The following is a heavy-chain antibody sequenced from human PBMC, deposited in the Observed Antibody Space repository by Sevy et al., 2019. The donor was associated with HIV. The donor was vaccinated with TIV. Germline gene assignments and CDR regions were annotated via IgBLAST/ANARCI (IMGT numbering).Heavy chain of an antibody. D-gene: IGHD1-26*01. Sequence: GGSLRLSCAASGFSFNKYGMHWVRQAPGEGLEWVAVIAYDGGNKYYTDSVKGRFTISRDNSKNKLYLQMNSLRAEDTAVYYCAKIPAGGSYFSYFVSWGQGTLVTVSS. V-gene: IGHV3-30*18. CDR3: AKIPAGGSYFSYFVS. J-gene: IGHJ4*02. CDR2: IAYDGGNK. CDR1: GFSFNKYG.